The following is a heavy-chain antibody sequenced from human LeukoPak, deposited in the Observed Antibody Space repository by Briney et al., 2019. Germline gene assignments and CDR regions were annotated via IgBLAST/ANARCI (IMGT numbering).Heavy chain of an antibody. Sequence: GGSLRLSCAASGFTFSSYAMSWVRQAPGKGLEWVSAISGSGGSTYYADSVKGRFTISRDNSKNTLYLQMNSLRAEETAVYYCAQGAAMVTAWGEAFDIWGQGTMVTVSS. CDR3: AQGAAMVTAWGEAFDI. CDR1: GFTFSSYA. CDR2: ISGSGGST. D-gene: IGHD5-18*01. J-gene: IGHJ3*02. V-gene: IGHV3-23*01.